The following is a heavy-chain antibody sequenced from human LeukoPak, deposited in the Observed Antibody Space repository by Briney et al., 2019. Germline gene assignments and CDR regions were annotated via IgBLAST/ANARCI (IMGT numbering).Heavy chain of an antibody. CDR1: GGSISSYY. V-gene: IGHV4-4*07. CDR2: IYTSGST. D-gene: IGHD6-19*01. CDR3: ARVVSSGWYGYFDY. Sequence: SETLSLTCTVSGGSISSYYWSWIRQPAGKGLEWIGRIYTSGSTNYNPSLKSRVTMSVDTSKNQFSLELSSVTAADTAVYYCARVVSSGWYGYFDYWGQGTLVTVSS. J-gene: IGHJ4*02.